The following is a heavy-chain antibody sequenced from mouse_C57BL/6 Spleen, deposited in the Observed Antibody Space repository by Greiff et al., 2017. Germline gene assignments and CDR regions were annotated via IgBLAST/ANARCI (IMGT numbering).Heavy chain of an antibody. Sequence: EVQLQQSGAELVKPGASVKLSCTASGFNINDYYMHWVKQRTEQGMEGIGRFDPEDGATTDGPKFQGKATITADPSSNTAYLQLISRTSDDTSVYYCARCVNYVGWFAYWGQWTLVTFAA. CDR1: GFNINDYY. D-gene: IGHD2-1*01. CDR3: ARCVNYVGWFAY. CDR2: FDPEDGAT. V-gene: IGHV14-2*01. J-gene: IGHJ3*01.